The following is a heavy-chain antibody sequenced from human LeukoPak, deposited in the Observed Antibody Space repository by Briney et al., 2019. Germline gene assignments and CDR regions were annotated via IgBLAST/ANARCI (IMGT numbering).Heavy chain of an antibody. D-gene: IGHD3-22*01. CDR3: ARIRLSPVSYDSSGGFGY. CDR1: GGSFSGYY. J-gene: IGHJ4*02. V-gene: IGHV4-34*01. Sequence: SETLSLTCAVYGGSFSGYYWSWIRQPPGKGLEWIGEINHSGSTNYNPSLKSRVTISVDTSKNQFSLKLSSVTAADTAVYYCARIRLSPVSYDSSGGFGYWGQGTLVTVSS. CDR2: INHSGST.